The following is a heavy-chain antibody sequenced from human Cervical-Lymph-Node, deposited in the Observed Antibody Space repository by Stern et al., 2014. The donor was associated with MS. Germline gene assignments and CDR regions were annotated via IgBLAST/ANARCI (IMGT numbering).Heavy chain of an antibody. D-gene: IGHD1-26*01. CDR3: ARDQSFHFDY. Sequence: VQLVESGGGVVQPGRSLRLSCAASGFTFSRYGMHWVRPAPGKGLEWVAVIWYDGSNKYYADSVKGRFTISRDNSKNTLYLQMNSLRAEDTAVYYCARDQSFHFDYWGQGTLVTVSS. V-gene: IGHV3-33*01. J-gene: IGHJ4*02. CDR2: IWYDGSNK. CDR1: GFTFSRYG.